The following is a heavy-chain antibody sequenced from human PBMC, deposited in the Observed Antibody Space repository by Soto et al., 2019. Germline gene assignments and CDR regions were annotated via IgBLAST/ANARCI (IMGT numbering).Heavy chain of an antibody. D-gene: IGHD3-22*01. V-gene: IGHV1-69*13. Sequence: SVKVSCKASGGTFSTYAIDWVRQAPGQGLEWMGGIIPLFGTAKYAQNFQGRITITADESTNTAYMELRSLRSQDTAVYYCARGVHYDSSGSYYFYWGQGTLVTVSS. CDR2: IIPLFGTA. CDR3: ARGVHYDSSGSYYFY. J-gene: IGHJ4*02. CDR1: GGTFSTYA.